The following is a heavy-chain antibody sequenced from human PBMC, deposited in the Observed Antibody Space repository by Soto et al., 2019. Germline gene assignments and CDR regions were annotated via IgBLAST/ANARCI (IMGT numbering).Heavy chain of an antibody. D-gene: IGHD3-3*01. J-gene: IGHJ6*02. Sequence: ASVKVSCKASGYTFTSYGNSWVRQAPGQGLEWMGWISAYNGNTNYAQKLQGRVTMTTDTSTSTSYMELRSLRSDDTAVYYCARVRLSFPQFWSGYRSYYYGMDVWGQGTTVTVSS. CDR1: GYTFTSYG. V-gene: IGHV1-18*01. CDR3: ARVRLSFPQFWSGYRSYYYGMDV. CDR2: ISAYNGNT.